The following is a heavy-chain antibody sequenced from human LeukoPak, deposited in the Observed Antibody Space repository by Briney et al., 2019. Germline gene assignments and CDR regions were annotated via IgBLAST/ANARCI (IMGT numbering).Heavy chain of an antibody. Sequence: SETLSLTCTVSGGSISCYYWSWIRQPPGKGLEWIGYIYYGGSTNYNPSLKSRVTISVDTSKNQFSLKLSSVTAADTAVYYCARAVEGVVVVAADAFDIWGQGTMVTVSS. CDR3: ARAVEGVVVVAADAFDI. V-gene: IGHV4-59*01. CDR2: IYYGGST. CDR1: GGSISCYY. D-gene: IGHD2-15*01. J-gene: IGHJ3*02.